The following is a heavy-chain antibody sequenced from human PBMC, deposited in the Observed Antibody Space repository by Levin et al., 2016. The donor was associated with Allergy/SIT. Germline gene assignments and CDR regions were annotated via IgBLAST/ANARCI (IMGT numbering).Heavy chain of an antibody. CDR2: IKQDGSEK. Sequence: GESLKISCAASGFSFSSYGMHWVRQAPGKGLEWVANIKQDGSEKYYVGSVEGRCTISRDNAKNSLYLQMNSLRAEDTAIYYCARVASAFFDYWGQGALVTVSS. J-gene: IGHJ4*02. V-gene: IGHV3-7*04. CDR3: ARVASAFFDY. CDR1: GFSFSSYG.